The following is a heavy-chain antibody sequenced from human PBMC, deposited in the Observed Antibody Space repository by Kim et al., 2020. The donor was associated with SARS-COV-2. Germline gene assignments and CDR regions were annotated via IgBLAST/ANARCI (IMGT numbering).Heavy chain of an antibody. D-gene: IGHD5-18*01. CDR1: GGSISSYY. CDR2: IYYSGST. Sequence: SETLSLTCTVSGGSISSYYWSWIRQPPGKGLEWIGYIYYSGSTNYNPSLKSRVTISVDTSKNQFSLKLSSVTAADTAVYYCARTTTAMPLGGFDYWGQGTLVTVSS. V-gene: IGHV4-59*01. J-gene: IGHJ4*02. CDR3: ARTTTAMPLGGFDY.